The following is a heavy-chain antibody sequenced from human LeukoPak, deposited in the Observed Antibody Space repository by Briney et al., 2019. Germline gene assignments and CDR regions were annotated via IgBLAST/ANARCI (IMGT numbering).Heavy chain of an antibody. CDR1: GFTFSSYG. CDR3: ARPDSKRWLQPNGY. J-gene: IGHJ4*02. CDR2: ISGSGGST. V-gene: IGHV3-23*01. Sequence: PGGSLRLSCAASGFTFSSYGMSWVRQAPGKGLEWVSTISGSGGSTYYADSVKGRFTISRDNSKNTLYLQMNSLRAEDTAVYYCARPDSKRWLQPNGYWGQGTLVTVSS. D-gene: IGHD5-24*01.